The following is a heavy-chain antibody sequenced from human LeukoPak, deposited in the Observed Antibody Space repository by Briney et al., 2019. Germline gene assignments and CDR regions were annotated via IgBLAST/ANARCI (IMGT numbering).Heavy chain of an antibody. J-gene: IGHJ4*02. Sequence: SETLSLTCTVSGGSISSSSYYWGWIRQPPGKGLEWIGSIYYSVSTYYNPSLKSRVTISVDKSKNQFSLKLSSVTAADTAVYYCARLHMGGIAARPDYFDYWGQGTLVTVSS. CDR2: IYYSVST. V-gene: IGHV4-39*01. D-gene: IGHD6-6*01. CDR3: ARLHMGGIAARPDYFDY. CDR1: GGSISSSSYY.